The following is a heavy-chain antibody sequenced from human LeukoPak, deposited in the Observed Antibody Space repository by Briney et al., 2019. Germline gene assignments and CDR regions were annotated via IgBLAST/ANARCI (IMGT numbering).Heavy chain of an antibody. CDR1: GFTLSNYG. V-gene: IGHV3-48*04. J-gene: IGHJ4*02. D-gene: IGHD6-6*01. Sequence: GGSLRLSCAASGFTLSNYGMNWVRQAPGKGLQWVSYISSSSSNIAYADSVKGRFTISRDNVKNSLYLQINSLRVEDTSVYYCARGGAARPDYWGQGTLVTVSS. CDR2: ISSSSSNI. CDR3: ARGGAARPDY.